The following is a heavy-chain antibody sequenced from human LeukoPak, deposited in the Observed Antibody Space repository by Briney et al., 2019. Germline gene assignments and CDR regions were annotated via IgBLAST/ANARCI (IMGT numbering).Heavy chain of an antibody. CDR1: GYTFTSYG. CDR3: ARVPPEYISSSWYCLDY. J-gene: IGHJ4*02. Sequence: ASVKVSCKASGYTFTSYGIRWVRQARGQGLEWMGWISAYNGNTNYAQKLQGRVTMTTDTSTSTAYMELRSLRSDDTAVYYCARVPPEYISSSWYCLDYWGQGTLVTVSS. CDR2: ISAYNGNT. D-gene: IGHD6-13*01. V-gene: IGHV1-18*01.